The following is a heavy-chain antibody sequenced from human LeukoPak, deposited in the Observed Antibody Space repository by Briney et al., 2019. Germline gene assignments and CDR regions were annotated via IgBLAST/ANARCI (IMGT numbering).Heavy chain of an antibody. CDR2: INPNSGGT. CDR1: GYTFTGYY. Sequence: GASVEVSCKASGYTFTGYYMHWVRQAPGQGLEWMGWINPNSGGTNYAQKFQGRVTVTRDTSISTAYMELSRLRSDDTAVYYCARGPYYGSGRRGYYFDYWGQGTLVTVSS. D-gene: IGHD3-10*01. CDR3: ARGPYYGSGRRGYYFDY. J-gene: IGHJ4*02. V-gene: IGHV1-2*02.